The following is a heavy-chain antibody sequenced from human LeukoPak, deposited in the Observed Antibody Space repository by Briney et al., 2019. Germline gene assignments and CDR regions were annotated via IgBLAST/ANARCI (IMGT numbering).Heavy chain of an antibody. CDR1: GFTVSSNY. J-gene: IGHJ6*04. CDR2: ISWNSGSI. V-gene: IGHV3-20*04. CDR3: ARPPMDV. Sequence: GGSLRLSCAASGFTVSSNYMSWVRQAPGKGLEWVSGISWNSGSIGYADSVKGRFTISRDNAKNSLYLQMNSLRAEDTALYYCARPPMDVWGKGTTVTVSS.